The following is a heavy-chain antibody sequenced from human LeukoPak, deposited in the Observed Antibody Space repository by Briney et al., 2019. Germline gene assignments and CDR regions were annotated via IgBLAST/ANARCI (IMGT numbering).Heavy chain of an antibody. Sequence: SETLSLTCTVSGGSISSYYWSWIRQPPGKGLEWIGYIYYSGSTNYNPSLKSRVTISVDTSKNQFSLKLSSVTAADTAVYYCARDLYYYDSSGPYYFDYWGQGTLVTVSS. V-gene: IGHV4-59*12. J-gene: IGHJ4*02. D-gene: IGHD3-22*01. CDR3: ARDLYYYDSSGPYYFDY. CDR2: IYYSGST. CDR1: GGSISSYY.